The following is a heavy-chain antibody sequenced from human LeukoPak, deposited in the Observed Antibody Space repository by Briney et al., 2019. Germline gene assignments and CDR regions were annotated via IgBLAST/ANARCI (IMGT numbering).Heavy chain of an antibody. Sequence: GASVKVSCTASGYTFTGYYMHWVRQAPGQGLERMGWINPNSGGTNYAQKFQGRVTMTRDTSISTAYMELSRLRSDDTAVYYCARVSGLGYFDYWGQGTLVTVSS. CDR1: GYTFTGYY. CDR3: ARVSGLGYFDY. V-gene: IGHV1-2*02. CDR2: INPNSGGT. D-gene: IGHD3-10*01. J-gene: IGHJ4*02.